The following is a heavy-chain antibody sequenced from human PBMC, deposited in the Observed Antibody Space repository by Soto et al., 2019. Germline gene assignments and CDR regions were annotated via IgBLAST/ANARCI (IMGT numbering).Heavy chain of an antibody. CDR1: GGSFRRYY. Sequence: SATLSLTCAVYGGSFRRYYSTWIRQPPGKGLEWIEEINHSGTINFNPSLKSRLTISLDTSKKHFSLKLSSVTDADTAAYYCARADRTLVTSYSLDVWGQGTTVTVSS. J-gene: IGHJ6*02. D-gene: IGHD2-21*02. V-gene: IGHV4-34*01. CDR2: INHSGTI. CDR3: ARADRTLVTSYSLDV.